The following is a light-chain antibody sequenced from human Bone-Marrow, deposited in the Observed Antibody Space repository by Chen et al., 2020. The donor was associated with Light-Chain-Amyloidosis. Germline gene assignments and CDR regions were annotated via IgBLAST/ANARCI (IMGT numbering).Light chain of an antibody. CDR1: NIGSTS. V-gene: IGLV3-21*02. Sequence: SYVLTQPSSVSVAPGQTATIACGGNNIGSTSVPCYQQTPGQAPLLVVYYDSYRPTLIPVRFSGSYSGITATLTICRVESGDVADYYSLVWDRSSARPVFRVGTKLTVL. CDR3: LVWDRSSARPV. J-gene: IGLJ3*02. CDR2: YDS.